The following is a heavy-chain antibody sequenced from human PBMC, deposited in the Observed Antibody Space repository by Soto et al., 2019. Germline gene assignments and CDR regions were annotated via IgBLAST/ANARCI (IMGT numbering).Heavy chain of an antibody. V-gene: IGHV4-34*01. CDR2: IHPSGST. D-gene: IGHD1-1*01. CDR1: GGSWSDDY. Sequence: PWKNISITCAVSGGSWSDDYWSWIRQSPGKGLEWIGEIHPSGSTNYNPSLRGRVTISLDTSKNQLSLKLTSLTAAETAVDFGARATAAYNYSNVWGNGTPGT. J-gene: IGHJ6*03. CDR3: ARATAAYNYSNV.